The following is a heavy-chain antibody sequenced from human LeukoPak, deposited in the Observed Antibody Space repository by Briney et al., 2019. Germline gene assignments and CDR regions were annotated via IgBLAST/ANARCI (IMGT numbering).Heavy chain of an antibody. J-gene: IGHJ4*02. CDR3: AKEGDY. CDR1: GFTVSSNY. Sequence: GSLRLSCAASGFTVSSNYMSWVRQAPGKGLEWVSLISWDGGSTYYADSVKGRFTISRDNSKNSLYLQMNSLRAEDTALYYCAKEGDYWGQGTLVTVSS. V-gene: IGHV3-43D*03. CDR2: ISWDGGST.